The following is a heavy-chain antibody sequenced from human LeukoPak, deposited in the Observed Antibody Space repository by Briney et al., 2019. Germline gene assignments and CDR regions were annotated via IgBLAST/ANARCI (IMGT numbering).Heavy chain of an antibody. J-gene: IGHJ4*02. D-gene: IGHD6-19*01. CDR3: ARDGQLAIDFDY. CDR2: IRGSGRTM. Sequence: GGSLRLSCAASGFTFSDCYMSWIRQAPGKGLEWVSHIRGSGRTMYYADSVKGQFTISRDNAKNSLYLQMTSLRAEDTAVYYCARDGQLAIDFDYWGRGTLVTVSS. V-gene: IGHV3-11*01. CDR1: GFTFSDCY.